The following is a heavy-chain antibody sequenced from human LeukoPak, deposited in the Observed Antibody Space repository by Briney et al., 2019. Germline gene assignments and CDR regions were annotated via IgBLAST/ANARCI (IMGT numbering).Heavy chain of an antibody. CDR2: IKSKSDGGTT. J-gene: IGHJ4*02. V-gene: IGHV3-15*01. Sequence: GGSLRLSCAASGFIFSNAWMSWVRQAPGKGLELVGRIKSKSDGGTTDYAAPVKDRFTMSRNDSKDTLYLQMNSLKTDDTAVYYCTTAGCYTYGSWGQGTLVTVSS. CDR3: TTAGCYTYGS. CDR1: GFIFSNAW. D-gene: IGHD5-18*01.